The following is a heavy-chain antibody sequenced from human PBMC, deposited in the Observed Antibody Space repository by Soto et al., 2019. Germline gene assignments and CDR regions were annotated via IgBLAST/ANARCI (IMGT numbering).Heavy chain of an antibody. CDR2: IIPILGIA. CDR3: ARDEDYYGSGSYPCK. Sequence: QVQLVQSGAEVKKPGSSVKVSCKASGGTFSSYTISWVRQAPGQGLEWMGRIIPILGIANYAQKFQGRVTITADKSTSTAYMELSSLRSEDTAVYYCARDEDYYGSGSYPCKWGQGTQVTVSS. J-gene: IGHJ4*02. CDR1: GGTFSSYT. D-gene: IGHD3-10*01. V-gene: IGHV1-69*08.